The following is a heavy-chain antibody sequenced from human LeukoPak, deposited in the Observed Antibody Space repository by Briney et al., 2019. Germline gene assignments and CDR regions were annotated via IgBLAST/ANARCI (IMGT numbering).Heavy chain of an antibody. CDR3: ARASYSSSWYVDGMDV. J-gene: IGHJ6*02. CDR2: ISSSGSTI. V-gene: IGHV3-11*01. Sequence: GRSLRLSCAASGFTFSDYYMSWIRQAPGKGLEWVSYISSSGSTIYYADSVKGRFTISRDNAKNSLYLQMNSLRAEDTAVYCCARASYSSSWYVDGMDVWGQGTTVTVSS. CDR1: GFTFSDYY. D-gene: IGHD6-13*01.